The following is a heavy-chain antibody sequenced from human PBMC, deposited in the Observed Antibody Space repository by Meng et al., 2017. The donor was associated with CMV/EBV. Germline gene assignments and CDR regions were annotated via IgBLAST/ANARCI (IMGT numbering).Heavy chain of an antibody. Sequence: GESLKISCAASGLTLSSYGIHWVRQAPGKGLEWVAFIRYDGGKKEYVDSVKGRFTISRDNSKNTVNLQMNSLRAEDTAVYYCTKDSGRGGHLWFRGVDYLGHGTLVTVSS. CDR3: TKDSGRGGHLWFRGVDY. CDR1: GLTLSSYG. CDR2: IRYDGGKK. V-gene: IGHV3-30*02. D-gene: IGHD3-10*01. J-gene: IGHJ4*01.